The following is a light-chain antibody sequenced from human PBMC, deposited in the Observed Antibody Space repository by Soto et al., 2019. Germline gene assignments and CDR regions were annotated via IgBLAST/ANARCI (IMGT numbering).Light chain of an antibody. CDR2: LGS. CDR3: MQPLQAPWT. J-gene: IGKJ1*01. V-gene: IGKV2-28*01. CDR1: QSLLHSNGYNY. Sequence: DIVMTQSPLSLPVTPGEPASISCRSSQSLLHSNGYNYLDWYLQKPGQSPQLLIYLGSERASGVPDRFSGSGSGTDFTLNISRLEAEDVGVYYCMQPLQAPWTFGQGTKVEIK.